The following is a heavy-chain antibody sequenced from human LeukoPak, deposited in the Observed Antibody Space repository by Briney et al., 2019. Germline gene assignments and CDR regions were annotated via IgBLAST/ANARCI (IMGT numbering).Heavy chain of an antibody. CDR1: GGSISSYY. Sequence: SDALSLTCTVSGGSISSYYWSWIRQPPGKGLEGIGYIYYSGSTNYNPSLKSRVTMSVDTSKNQFSLKLSSLTAADTAVYYCARDRVDGGSLNWFDPRGQGTLVTVSS. V-gene: IGHV4-59*01. J-gene: IGHJ5*02. D-gene: IGHD1-26*01. CDR3: ARDRVDGGSLNWFDP. CDR2: IYYSGST.